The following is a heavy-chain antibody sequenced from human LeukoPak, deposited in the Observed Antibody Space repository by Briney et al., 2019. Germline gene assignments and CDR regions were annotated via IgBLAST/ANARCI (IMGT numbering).Heavy chain of an antibody. D-gene: IGHD3-3*01. CDR2: INSDGSTT. CDR1: GFTFSPYW. CDR3: AKDLGDFWSGYYLGQDV. V-gene: IGHV3-74*01. Sequence: PGGSLRLSCAASGFTFSPYWMYWVRQAPGKGLVWVSRINSDGSTTDYAESVKGRFTISRDNFKNTLYLQMNSLRAEDTAVYYCAKDLGDFWSGYYLGQDVWGKGTTVTVSS. J-gene: IGHJ6*04.